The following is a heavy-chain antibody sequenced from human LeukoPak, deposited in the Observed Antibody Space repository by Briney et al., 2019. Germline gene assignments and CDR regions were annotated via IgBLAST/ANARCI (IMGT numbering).Heavy chain of an antibody. J-gene: IGHJ4*02. V-gene: IGHV4-59*01. Sequence: SETLSLTCTVSGVSISGNYWSWIRQSPGKGLEWIGYIFYTGSTVYNPSLQSRVTILLDTSKNQFSLKLSSVSAADTAVYYCARGYDYVWGSYRSDPRPKYDYWGQGTLVTVSS. CDR2: IFYTGST. D-gene: IGHD3-16*02. CDR3: ARGYDYVWGSYRSDPRPKYDY. CDR1: GVSISGNY.